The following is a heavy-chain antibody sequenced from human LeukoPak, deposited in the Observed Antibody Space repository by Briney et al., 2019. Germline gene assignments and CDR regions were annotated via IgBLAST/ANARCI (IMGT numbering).Heavy chain of an antibody. CDR1: GDSITSGSYY. CDR2: ISTSGRT. J-gene: IGHJ5*02. CDR3: ARGDFWSGYVDWFDP. D-gene: IGHD3-3*01. Sequence: PSETLSLTCTVSGDSITSGSYYWSWIRQPAGKGLEWIGRISTSGRTYYNPSLKSRVTISVDTSKNQFSLKLSSVTAADTAVYYCARGDFWSGYVDWFDPWGQGTLVTVSS. V-gene: IGHV4-61*02.